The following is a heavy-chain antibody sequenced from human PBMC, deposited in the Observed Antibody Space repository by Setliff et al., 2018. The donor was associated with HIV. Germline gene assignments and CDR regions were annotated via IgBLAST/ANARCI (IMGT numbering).Heavy chain of an antibody. D-gene: IGHD1-26*01. CDR1: GYSISSGYY. Sequence: PSETLSLTCAVSGYSISSGYYWAWIRQSPGKGLDWIGSIHHSGTTYYNPSLKSRVTISVDTTTNQVSLQVNSVTAVDTAVYYCARVPHRVVGTTILLYHFDYWGLGTLVTVSS. CDR3: ARVPHRVVGTTILLYHFDY. V-gene: IGHV4-38-2*01. CDR2: IHHSGTT. J-gene: IGHJ4*02.